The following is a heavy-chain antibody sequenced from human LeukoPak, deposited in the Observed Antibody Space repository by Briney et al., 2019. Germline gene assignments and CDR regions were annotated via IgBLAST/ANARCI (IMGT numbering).Heavy chain of an antibody. CDR2: ISGGGGST. V-gene: IGHV3-23*01. Sequence: GGSLRLSCEVSGCTFSNQAMSWVRQAPGKGLECVSAISGGGGSTYYADSVKGRFTISRDNSKNTLYLQMNNLRAADTAVYYCAKGAGGVAAAGGLRYWGQGTLLTVSS. CDR1: GCTFSNQA. J-gene: IGHJ4*02. D-gene: IGHD6-13*01. CDR3: AKGAGGVAAAGGLRY.